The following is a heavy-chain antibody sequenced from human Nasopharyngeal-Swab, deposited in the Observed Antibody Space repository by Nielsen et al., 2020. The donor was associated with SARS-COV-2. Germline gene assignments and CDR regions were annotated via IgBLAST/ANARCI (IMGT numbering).Heavy chain of an antibody. D-gene: IGHD6-13*01. J-gene: IGHJ6*02. CDR3: ARDGVLYYYGMDV. V-gene: IGHV3-48*04. CDR1: GFTFSSYS. Sequence: GGSLRLSCAASGFTFSSYSLNWVRQAPGKGLEWVSFISSGSSTIKYADSVKGRFTISRDNAKNSLYLQMNSLRAEDTAVYYCARDGVLYYYGMDVWGQGTTVTVSS. CDR2: ISSGSSTI.